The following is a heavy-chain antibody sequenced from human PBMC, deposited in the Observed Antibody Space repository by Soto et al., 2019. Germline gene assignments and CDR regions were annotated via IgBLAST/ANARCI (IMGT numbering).Heavy chain of an antibody. J-gene: IGHJ4*02. Sequence: QVQLLESGGGLVQPGGSLRLSCAASGFTFSDYYMSWIRQAPGKGLEWVSYISSSGSNIYYAVSVKGRFTISRDNANYSLYLQMNSLRAEDTAVYYCARHEGYYDFWSGPFDYWGQGTLVTVSS. CDR1: GFTFSDYY. CDR2: ISSSGSNI. CDR3: ARHEGYYDFWSGPFDY. V-gene: IGHV3-11*01. D-gene: IGHD3-3*01.